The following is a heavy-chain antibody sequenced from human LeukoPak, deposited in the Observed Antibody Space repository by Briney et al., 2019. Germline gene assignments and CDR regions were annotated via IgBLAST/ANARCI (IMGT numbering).Heavy chain of an antibody. CDR1: GYAFTGYY. V-gene: IGHV1-2*02. J-gene: IGHJ5*02. CDR3: AREGVPAAQNWFDP. CDR2: INPNSGGT. D-gene: IGHD2-2*01. Sequence: ASVKVSCKASGYAFTGYYMHWVRQAPGQGLEWMGWINPNSGGTNYAQKFQGRVTMTRDTSISTAYMELSRLRSDDTAVYYCAREGVPAAQNWFDPWGQGTLVTVSS.